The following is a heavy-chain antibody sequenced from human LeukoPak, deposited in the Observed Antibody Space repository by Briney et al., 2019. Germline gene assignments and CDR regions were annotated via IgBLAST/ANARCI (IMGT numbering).Heavy chain of an antibody. D-gene: IGHD1-20*01. Sequence: PGGSLRLSCAASGFTFSSYGMHWVRQAPGKGLECVTFISYDGGKKDHADSVKGRFTISRDKSKTTVYLQMNSLRVEDTAVYYCARDGGPNWNGNFYYMDVWGKGTTVTVSS. CDR2: ISYDGGKK. CDR1: GFTFSSYG. J-gene: IGHJ6*03. V-gene: IGHV3-30*19. CDR3: ARDGGPNWNGNFYYMDV.